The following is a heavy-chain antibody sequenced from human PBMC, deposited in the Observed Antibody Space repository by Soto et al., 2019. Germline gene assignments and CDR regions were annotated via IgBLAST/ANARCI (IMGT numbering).Heavy chain of an antibody. CDR2: VFHTGNT. V-gene: IGHV4-4*02. Sequence: QVQMQESGPGLVKPSGTLSLTCAVSGDSMTRSVWWTWVRQPPGKGLEWIGEVFHTGNTNYNPSLKSRVTMSVDKSTNEFSLKVTSVTAADTAIYYYARKAGVRFDYWGQGALVTVSS. CDR1: GDSMTRSVW. D-gene: IGHD3-10*01. J-gene: IGHJ4*02. CDR3: ARKAGVRFDY.